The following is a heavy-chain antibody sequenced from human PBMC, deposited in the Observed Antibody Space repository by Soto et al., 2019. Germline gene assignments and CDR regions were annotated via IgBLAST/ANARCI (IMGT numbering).Heavy chain of an antibody. Sequence: QVQLVESGGGVVQPGRSLRLSCAASGFTFSDFAMYWVRQAPGKGLEWVAVISYDATRQHYARAVEGRFIISRDWNTLFLQLNSLRPDDTAVYYCARVRGFGSGWNDYLDFWGQGTLVTVSS. CDR2: ISYDATRQ. D-gene: IGHD6-19*01. V-gene: IGHV3-30*04. J-gene: IGHJ4*02. CDR3: ARVRGFGSGWNDYLDF. CDR1: GFTFSDFA.